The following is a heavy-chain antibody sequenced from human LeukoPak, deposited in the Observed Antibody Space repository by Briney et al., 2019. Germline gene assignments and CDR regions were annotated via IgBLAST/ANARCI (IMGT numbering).Heavy chain of an antibody. CDR3: AKDTGYSRYYFYY. Sequence: PGGSLRLSWVAAGFTFATYSTSWVRPAPGKGLGWVGAISGSGGRTYYADSVKGRFTISRDTSTNTLYRQMDSVRAEDPAVNYCAKDTGYSRYYFYYWGQGTLVTVSS. CDR2: ISGSGGRT. D-gene: IGHD6-13*01. CDR1: GFTFATYS. V-gene: IGHV3-23*01. J-gene: IGHJ4*02.